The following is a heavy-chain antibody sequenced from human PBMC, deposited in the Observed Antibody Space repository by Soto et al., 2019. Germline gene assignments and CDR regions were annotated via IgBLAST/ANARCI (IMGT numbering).Heavy chain of an antibody. Sequence: GGALRHSCSASAFTVSSNYMSWVRQAPGKGLEWFSVIYSGGSTYYADSVKGRFTISRDNSKNTLYLQMNSLRAEDTAVYYCATGPLGCSSTSCTRSFNWFDPWGQGTLVTVSS. V-gene: IGHV3-53*01. CDR3: ATGPLGCSSTSCTRSFNWFDP. J-gene: IGHJ5*02. CDR2: IYSGGST. D-gene: IGHD2-2*01. CDR1: AFTVSSNY.